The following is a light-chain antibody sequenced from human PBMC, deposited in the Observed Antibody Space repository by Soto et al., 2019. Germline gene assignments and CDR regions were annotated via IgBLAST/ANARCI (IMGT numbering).Light chain of an antibody. CDR1: QSVSNNY. Sequence: EIVLTQSPGTLSFSPGERVTLSCRASQSVSNNYLAWYQRKPGQAPRLLIYGAFSRATDIPNRFSGSGSGTDFTLTITRLEPEDFALYYCQQYGSSPPTFGQGTKVEVK. J-gene: IGKJ1*01. CDR3: QQYGSSPPT. V-gene: IGKV3-20*01. CDR2: GAF.